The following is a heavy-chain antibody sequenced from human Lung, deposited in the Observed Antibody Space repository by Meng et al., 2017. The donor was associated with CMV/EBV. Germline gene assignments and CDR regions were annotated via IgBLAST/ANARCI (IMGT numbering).Heavy chain of an antibody. D-gene: IGHD6-13*01. CDR3: AKVLFTGSWPGEYFDY. V-gene: IGHV3-9*01. J-gene: IGHJ4*02. CDR2: FGWENAGV. Sequence: GGSXRLSCALPGFNIDDYSIHWFRQPPGKGLEWVSGFGWENAGVGYADSVKGRFTISRDSAKKSLFLQMNSMRPEDTAFYYCAKVLFTGSWPGEYFDYWGQGTXVTVSS. CDR1: GFNIDDYS.